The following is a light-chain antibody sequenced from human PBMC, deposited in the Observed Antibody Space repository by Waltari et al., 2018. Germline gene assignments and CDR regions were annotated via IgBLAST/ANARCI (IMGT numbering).Light chain of an antibody. V-gene: IGKV1-39*01. Sequence: DIHMTQSPSSVSASVGNRVPITCGARKSISRYVNWYQQKPGKAPKFLINGVTSLESGVLARFSVSGSGTDFTLTICNLQPEDFATYYCQQSDSKPLTFGGGTKVEIK. CDR2: GVT. CDR1: KSISRY. J-gene: IGKJ4*01. CDR3: QQSDSKPLT.